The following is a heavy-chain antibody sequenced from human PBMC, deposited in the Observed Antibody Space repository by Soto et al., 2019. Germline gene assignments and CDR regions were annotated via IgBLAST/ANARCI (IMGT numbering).Heavy chain of an antibody. D-gene: IGHD2-15*01. V-gene: IGHV4-39*01. CDR2: IYYSGST. CDR3: ARLLPDPYYYYGMDV. CDR1: GGSISSSSYY. Sequence: SETLSLTCTVSGGSISSSSYYWGWIRQPPGKGLEWIGSIYYSGSTYYNPSLKSRVTISVDTSKNQFSLKLSSVTAADTAVYYCARLLPDPYYYYGMDVWGQGTTVTVSS. J-gene: IGHJ6*02.